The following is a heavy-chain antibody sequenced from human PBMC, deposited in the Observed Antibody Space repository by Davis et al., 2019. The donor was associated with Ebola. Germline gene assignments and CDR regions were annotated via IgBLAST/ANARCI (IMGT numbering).Heavy chain of an antibody. D-gene: IGHD3-22*01. CDR3: ARDPSRGGIVVVIEPFDY. CDR1: GFTFSSYS. J-gene: IGHJ4*02. CDR2: ISSSSSYI. Sequence: GESLKISCAASGFTFSSYSMNWVRQAPGKGLEWVSSISSSSSYIYYGDSVKGRFTISRDNAKNSLYLQMNSLRAEDTAVYYCARDPSRGGIVVVIEPFDYWGQGTLVTVSS. V-gene: IGHV3-21*01.